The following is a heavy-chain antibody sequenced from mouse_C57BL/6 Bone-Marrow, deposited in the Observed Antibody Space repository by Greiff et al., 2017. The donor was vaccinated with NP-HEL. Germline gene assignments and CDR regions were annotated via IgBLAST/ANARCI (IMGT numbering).Heavy chain of an antibody. V-gene: IGHV14-1*01. CDR1: GFNIKDYY. CDR3: TSIYYDYLAWFAY. D-gene: IGHD2-4*01. J-gene: IGHJ3*01. CDR2: IDPEDGDT. Sequence: DVKLVESGAELVRPGASVKLSCTASGFNIKDYYMHWVKQRPEQGLEWIGRIDPEDGDTEYAPKFQGKATMTADTSSNTAYLQLSSLTSEDTAVDYCTSIYYDYLAWFAYWGQGTLVTVSA.